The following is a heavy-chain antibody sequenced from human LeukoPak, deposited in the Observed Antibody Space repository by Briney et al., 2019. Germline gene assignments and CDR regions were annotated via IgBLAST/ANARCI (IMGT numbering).Heavy chain of an antibody. V-gene: IGHV4-34*01. CDR3: ARLIVGATTIHFDY. D-gene: IGHD1-26*01. J-gene: IGHJ4*02. CDR2: INHSGST. Sequence: SETLSLTCAVYGGSFSGYYWSWIRQPPGKGLEWIGEINHSGSTNYNPSLKSRVTISVDTSKNQFSLKLSSVTAADAAVYYCARLIVGATTIHFDYWGQGTLVTVSS. CDR1: GGSFSGYY.